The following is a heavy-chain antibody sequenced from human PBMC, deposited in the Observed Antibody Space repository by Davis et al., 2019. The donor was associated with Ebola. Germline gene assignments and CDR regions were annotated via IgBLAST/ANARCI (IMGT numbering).Heavy chain of an antibody. CDR2: ISAYNGNT. Sequence: ASVKVSCKASGYTFTSYGISWVRQAPGQGLEWMGWISAYNGNTSYAQKFQGRVTMTRDTSTSTVYMELSSLRSEDTAVYYCASRGGYGDPYFDYWGQGTLVTVSS. J-gene: IGHJ4*02. CDR1: GYTFTSYG. D-gene: IGHD4-17*01. V-gene: IGHV1-18*01. CDR3: ASRGGYGDPYFDY.